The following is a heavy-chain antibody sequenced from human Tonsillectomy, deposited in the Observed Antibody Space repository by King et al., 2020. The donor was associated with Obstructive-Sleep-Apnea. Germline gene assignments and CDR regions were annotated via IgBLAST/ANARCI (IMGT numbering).Heavy chain of an antibody. Sequence: VQLVEAGGGVVQPGRSLRLSCAASGVTFSSYGMHWVRQAQVKGLEWVAGISYDGRNIYYSNSVKGRFTVSRDNSKNTLYLQMNSLRPEDTAVYYCAKEMIATAASGGMDVWGQGTTVTVSS. CDR3: AKEMIATAASGGMDV. J-gene: IGHJ6*02. CDR2: ISYDGRNI. D-gene: IGHD6-13*01. V-gene: IGHV3-30*18. CDR1: GVTFSSYG.